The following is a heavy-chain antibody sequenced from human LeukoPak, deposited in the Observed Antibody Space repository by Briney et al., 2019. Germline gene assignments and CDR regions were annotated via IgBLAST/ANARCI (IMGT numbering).Heavy chain of an antibody. Sequence: ASVKVSCKASGYTFTGYYMHWVRQAPGQGLEWMGWINPNRGGTNYAQKFQGRVTMTRDTSISTAYMELSRLRSDDTAVYYCASGLYKEPGVYWGQGTLVTVSS. D-gene: IGHD1-1*01. CDR3: ASGLYKEPGVY. CDR2: INPNRGGT. CDR1: GYTFTGYY. V-gene: IGHV1-2*02. J-gene: IGHJ4*02.